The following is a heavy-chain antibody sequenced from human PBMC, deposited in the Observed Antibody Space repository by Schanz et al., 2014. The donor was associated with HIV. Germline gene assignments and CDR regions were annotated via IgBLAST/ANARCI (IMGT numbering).Heavy chain of an antibody. CDR3: TKEVPPDV. CDR1: GFTFNKYG. CDR2: ISGSGTST. Sequence: EVQLLESGGGLVQPGGSLRLSCAASGFTFNKYGMTWVRQAPGKGLECVSSISGSGTSTHYADSAKGRFTISRDNSKTTLYLQMNSLRAEDTAVYYCTKEVPPDVWGQGTTVTVSS. J-gene: IGHJ6*02. D-gene: IGHD1-1*01. V-gene: IGHV3-23*01.